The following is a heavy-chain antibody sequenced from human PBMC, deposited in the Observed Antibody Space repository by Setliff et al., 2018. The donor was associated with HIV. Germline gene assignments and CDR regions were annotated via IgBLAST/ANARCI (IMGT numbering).Heavy chain of an antibody. D-gene: IGHD6-6*01. Sequence: SETLSLTCTVSGGSISSYYWSWIRQPPGKGLEWIGYIYYSGSTNYNPSLKSRVTISVDTSKNQFSLRLSSVTAADTAVYYCARDWAAARPLGWFDPWGQGTLVTVSS. J-gene: IGHJ5*02. CDR1: GGSISSYY. CDR2: IYYSGST. CDR3: ARDWAAARPLGWFDP. V-gene: IGHV4-59*12.